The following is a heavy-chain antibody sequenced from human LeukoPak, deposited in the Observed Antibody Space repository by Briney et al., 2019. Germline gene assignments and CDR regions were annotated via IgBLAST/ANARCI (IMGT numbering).Heavy chain of an antibody. V-gene: IGHV1-69*05. J-gene: IGHJ6*03. CDR1: GGTFSSYA. CDR2: IIPIFGTA. CDR3: AGDIAARNNNYYYYYYMDV. D-gene: IGHD6-6*01. Sequence: SVKVSFKASGGTFSSYAISWVRQAPGQGLEWMGGIIPIFGTANYAQKFQGRVTITTDESTSTAYMELSSLRSEDTAVYYCAGDIAARNNNYYYYYYMDVWGKGTTVTVSS.